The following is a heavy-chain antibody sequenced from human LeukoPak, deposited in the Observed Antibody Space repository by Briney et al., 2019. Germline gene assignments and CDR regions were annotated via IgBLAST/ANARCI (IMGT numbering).Heavy chain of an antibody. CDR3: ARGPPNWGYDY. Sequence: SVKVSCKASGYTFTGYYMHWVRQAPGQGLEWMGRINPNSGGTNYAQKFQDRVTMTRNTSISTAYMELSSLRSDDTAVYYCARGPPNWGYDYWGPGTLVTVSS. CDR2: INPNSGGT. D-gene: IGHD7-27*01. CDR1: GYTFTGYY. J-gene: IGHJ4*02. V-gene: IGHV1-2*06.